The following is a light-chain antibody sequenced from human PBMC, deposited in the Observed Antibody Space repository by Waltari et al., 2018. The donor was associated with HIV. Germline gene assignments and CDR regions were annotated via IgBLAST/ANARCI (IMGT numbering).Light chain of an antibody. J-gene: IGLJ2*01. CDR3: PAWDASLNVPV. CDR1: SSNIGSNT. Sequence: QSVLTQPPSASGTPGQRVTISCSGSSSNIGSNTVNWYQQLPGTAPKLLIYSNNRLPSGVPDRFSGSKSGTAASLAIIGLQSEDEADYYWPAWDASLNVPVFGGGTKLTVL. CDR2: SNN. V-gene: IGLV1-44*01.